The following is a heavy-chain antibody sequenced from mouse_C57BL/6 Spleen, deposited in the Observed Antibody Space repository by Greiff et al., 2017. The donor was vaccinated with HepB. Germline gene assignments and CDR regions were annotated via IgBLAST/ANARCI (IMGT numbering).Heavy chain of an antibody. CDR2: IYPRSGNT. CDR3: ASGGNYYGSSPYAMDY. Sequence: VQLQQSGAELARPGASVKLSCKASGYTFTSYGISWVKQRTGQGLEWIGEIYPRSGNTYYNEKFKGKATLTADKSSSTAYMELRSLTSEDSAVYFGASGGNYYGSSPYAMDYWGQGTSVTVSS. V-gene: IGHV1-81*01. CDR1: GYTFTSYG. J-gene: IGHJ4*01. D-gene: IGHD1-1*01.